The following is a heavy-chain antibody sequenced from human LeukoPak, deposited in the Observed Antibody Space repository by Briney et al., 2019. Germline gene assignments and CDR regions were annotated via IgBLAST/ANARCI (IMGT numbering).Heavy chain of an antibody. V-gene: IGHV3-21*01. CDR1: GFTFSSYS. CDR2: ISSSSSYI. D-gene: IGHD5-18*01. J-gene: IGHJ4*02. Sequence: GGSLRLSCAASGFTFSSYSMNWVRRAPGKGLEWVSSISSSSSYIYYADSVKGRFTISRDNAKNSLYLQMNSLRAEGTAVYYCASAGYSYGYNYWGQGTLVTVSS. CDR3: ASAGYSYGYNY.